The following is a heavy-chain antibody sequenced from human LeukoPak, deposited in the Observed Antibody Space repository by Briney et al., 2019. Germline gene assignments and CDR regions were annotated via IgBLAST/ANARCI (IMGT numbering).Heavy chain of an antibody. D-gene: IGHD2-2*01. CDR1: GFTFGRYS. CDR2: ISSSSSYI. Sequence: GGSLRLSCAASGFTFGRYSMNWVRQAPGKGLEWVSSISSSSSYIYYADSVKGRFTISRDNAKNSLYLQMNSLRAEDTAVYYCARVLVVVPAELIDYWGQGTLVTVSS. J-gene: IGHJ4*02. V-gene: IGHV3-21*01. CDR3: ARVLVVVPAELIDY.